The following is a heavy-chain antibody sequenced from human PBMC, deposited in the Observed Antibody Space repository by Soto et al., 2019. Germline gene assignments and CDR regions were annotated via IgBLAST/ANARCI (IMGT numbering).Heavy chain of an antibody. D-gene: IGHD3-10*01. V-gene: IGHV4-4*07. CDR1: CGSISYYY. J-gene: IGHJ4*02. CDR3: ARDYGSGSYYTFDY. Sequence: SETLSLTCTVSCGSISYYYWNWIRQPAGKGLEWIGRIYSSGSTNYNPSLKSRVSMSIDTSKNQFSLKVRAVTAADTAVYYCARDYGSGSYYTFDYWGQGTQVTVSS. CDR2: IYSSGST.